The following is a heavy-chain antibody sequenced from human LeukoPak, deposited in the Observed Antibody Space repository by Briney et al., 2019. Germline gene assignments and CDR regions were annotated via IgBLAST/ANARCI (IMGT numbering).Heavy chain of an antibody. Sequence: GGSLRLSCAASGCTFSSYEMNWVRQAPRQGLQWVSYISSSGSTIYYADSVKGRFTISRDNAKNSLYLQMNSLRAEDTAVYYCASGAQSDYWGQGTLVTVSS. CDR1: GCTFSSYE. V-gene: IGHV3-48*03. CDR2: ISSSGSTI. D-gene: IGHD3-10*01. J-gene: IGHJ4*02. CDR3: ASGAQSDY.